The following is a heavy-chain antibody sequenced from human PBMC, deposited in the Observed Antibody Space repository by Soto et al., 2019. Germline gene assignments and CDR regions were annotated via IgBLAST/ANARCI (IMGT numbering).Heavy chain of an antibody. Sequence: QVQLQESGPGLVKPSETLSLTCTVSGGSVSGGSYYWSWIRQSPGKGLEWIAYIYYTGSTNYNPSRERRCNISVDTSKNQFSLRLNSVTAADTAVYYCARGKMDTGRVGFDYWGQGTLVTVSS. D-gene: IGHD5-18*01. CDR2: IYYTGST. V-gene: IGHV4-61*01. CDR3: ARGKMDTGRVGFDY. CDR1: GGSVSGGSYY. J-gene: IGHJ4*02.